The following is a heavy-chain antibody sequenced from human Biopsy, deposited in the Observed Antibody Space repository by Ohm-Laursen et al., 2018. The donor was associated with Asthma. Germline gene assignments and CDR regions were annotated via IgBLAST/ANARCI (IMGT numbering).Heavy chain of an antibody. CDR1: GFTFSHYN. CDR2: ITDTSRYI. J-gene: IGHJ4*02. D-gene: IGHD1-26*01. V-gene: IGHV3-21*01. CDR3: AKEVFPGWELRRGPDY. Sequence: SLRLSCAASGFTFSHYNMNWVRQAPGKGLEWVSSITDTSRYIKYADSVKGRFTISRDNSRNTLHLEMNSLRAEDTAVYFCAKEVFPGWELRRGPDYWGQGTLVTVSS.